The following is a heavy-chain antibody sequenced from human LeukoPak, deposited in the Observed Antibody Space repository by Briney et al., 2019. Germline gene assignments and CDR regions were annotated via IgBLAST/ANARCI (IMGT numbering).Heavy chain of an antibody. CDR3: TRIQDSSSWFFDY. D-gene: IGHD3-22*01. CDR1: GFTFNYYW. J-gene: IGHJ4*02. Sequence: GGSLRLSCATSGFTFNYYWMSWVRQAPGKGLQWVANIKQDGSEKNYVDSVEGRFTISRDSAKNSVYLQMNSLRGEDTAVYYCTRIQDSSSWFFDYWGQGSLVTVSS. CDR2: IKQDGSEK. V-gene: IGHV3-7*01.